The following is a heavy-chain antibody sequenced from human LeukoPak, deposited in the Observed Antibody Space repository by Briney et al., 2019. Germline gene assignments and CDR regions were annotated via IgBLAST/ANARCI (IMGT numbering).Heavy chain of an antibody. V-gene: IGHV1-8*01. Sequence: ASVKVSCKTSGYIFTSYYMHWVRQATGQGLEWMGWMNPNSGNTGYAQKFQGRVTMTRNTSISTAYMELSSLRSEDTAVYYCARGEEYSYYYYWGQGTLVTVSS. CDR3: ARGEEYSYYYY. CDR1: GYIFTSYY. CDR2: MNPNSGNT. D-gene: IGHD5-18*01. J-gene: IGHJ4*02.